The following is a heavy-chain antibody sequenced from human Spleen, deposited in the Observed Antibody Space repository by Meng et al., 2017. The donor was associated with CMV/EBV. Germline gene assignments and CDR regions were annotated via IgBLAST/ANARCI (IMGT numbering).Heavy chain of an antibody. CDR1: GYTLIRYG. CDR3: ARPKFQVQDAFDL. Sequence: KASGYTLIRYGITWVRQAPGQGLEWMGWITGNYGYTKYAEKLQGRVSMTIDTSTGTAYMELRSLRSDDTAIYYCARPKFQVQDAFDLWGQGTLVTVSS. V-gene: IGHV1-18*01. D-gene: IGHD4/OR15-4a*01. J-gene: IGHJ3*01. CDR2: ITGNYGYT.